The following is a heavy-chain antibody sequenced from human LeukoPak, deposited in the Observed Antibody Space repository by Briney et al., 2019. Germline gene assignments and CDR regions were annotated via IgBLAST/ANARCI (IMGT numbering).Heavy chain of an antibody. J-gene: IGHJ4*02. D-gene: IGHD6-19*01. Sequence: GGSLRLSCVASGFTFSSYGMHWVRQAPGKGLEWVAVISYDGSNKYYVDSVRGRFTISRDNSKNTLYLQVNSLRAEDTAVYYCAKDRYSSGWFSMDYWGQGTLVTVSS. CDR3: AKDRYSSGWFSMDY. CDR2: ISYDGSNK. CDR1: GFTFSSYG. V-gene: IGHV3-30*18.